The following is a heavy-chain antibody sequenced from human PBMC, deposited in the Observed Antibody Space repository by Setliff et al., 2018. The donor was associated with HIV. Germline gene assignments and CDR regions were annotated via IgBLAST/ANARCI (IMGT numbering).Heavy chain of an antibody. CDR3: ATARPGARFDV. CDR2: ISGVTGNT. Sequence: ASVKVSCKASGYTFTSYYIHWVRQAPGQGLEYVGWISGVTGNTVYAQNVQDRVTLTTDTSTTTAYMEMRSLRFDDTAVYYCATARPGARFDVWGQGTLVTVSS. J-gene: IGHJ4*02. CDR1: GYTFTSYY. D-gene: IGHD6-6*01. V-gene: IGHV1-18*04.